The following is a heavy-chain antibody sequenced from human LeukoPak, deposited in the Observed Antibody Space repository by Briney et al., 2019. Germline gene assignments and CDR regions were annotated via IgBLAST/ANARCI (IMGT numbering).Heavy chain of an antibody. D-gene: IGHD6-13*01. CDR2: IIPIFGTA. J-gene: IGHJ4*02. Sequence: SVKVSCKASGGTFSSYAISWVRQAPGQGIEWMGGIIPIFGTANYAQKFQGRVTITADESTSTAYMELSSLRSEDTAVYYCARGEQQLVGPYYFDYWGQGTLVTVSS. CDR3: ARGEQQLVGPYYFDY. V-gene: IGHV1-69*13. CDR1: GGTFSSYA.